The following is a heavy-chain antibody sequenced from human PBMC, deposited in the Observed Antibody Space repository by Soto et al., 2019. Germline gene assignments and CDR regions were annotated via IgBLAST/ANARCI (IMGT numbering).Heavy chain of an antibody. Sequence: TSETLSLTCTVSGGSISSYYWSWIRQPPGKGLEWIGYIYYSGSTNYNPSLKSRVTISVDTSKNQFSLKLSSVTAADTAVYYCARASSYRRGFDPWGQGTLVTVSS. CDR2: IYYSGST. V-gene: IGHV4-59*01. J-gene: IGHJ5*02. CDR1: GGSISSYY. CDR3: ARASSYRRGFDP. D-gene: IGHD6-6*01.